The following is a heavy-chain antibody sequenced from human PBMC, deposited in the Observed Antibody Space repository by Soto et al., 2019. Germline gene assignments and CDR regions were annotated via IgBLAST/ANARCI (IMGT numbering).Heavy chain of an antibody. Sequence: QVELVQSGAEVKKPGASVKVSCKTSGYNFFTYALSWVRQAPGQGLEWIGWISAYNGTLKYAQKFQDRVTLTTDTSTNTAYMEMRGLRSDDTAVYFCARDVWFGEVSPFQHWGQGTPVNVSS. CDR3: ARDVWFGEVSPFQH. D-gene: IGHD3-10*01. V-gene: IGHV1-18*01. J-gene: IGHJ1*01. CDR1: GYNFFTYA. CDR2: ISAYNGTL.